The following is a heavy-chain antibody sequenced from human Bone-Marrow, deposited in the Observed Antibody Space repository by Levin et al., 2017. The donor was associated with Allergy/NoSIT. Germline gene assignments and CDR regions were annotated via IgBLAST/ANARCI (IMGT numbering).Heavy chain of an antibody. D-gene: IGHD2-2*01. CDR2: ITLDVTDT. CDR3: ARGGCSSTSCLDY. V-gene: IGHV3-74*01. CDR1: GFTFSRYY. Sequence: GESLKISCAASGFTFSRYYMHWVRQAPGKGLVWVSRITLDVTDTYYADSVKGRFTISRDNAENTLYLQMNSLRAEDTAIYYCARGGCSSTSCLDYWGQGILVTVSS. J-gene: IGHJ4*02.